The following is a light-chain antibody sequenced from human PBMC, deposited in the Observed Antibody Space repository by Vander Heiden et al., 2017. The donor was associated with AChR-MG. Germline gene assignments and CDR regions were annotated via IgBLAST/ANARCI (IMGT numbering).Light chain of an antibody. CDR1: SSNIGSNT. CDR2: SNN. Sequence: SLLTPPPSSSQHPVATVIISCSGSSSNIGSNTVSWYQQLPGTAPTLLIYSNNQRPSGVPHRFSGSKSGTSASLAISGLQSEDEADYYCAAWDDSLNGLYVFGTGTKVTVL. J-gene: IGLJ1*01. CDR3: AAWDDSLNGLYV. V-gene: IGLV1-44*01.